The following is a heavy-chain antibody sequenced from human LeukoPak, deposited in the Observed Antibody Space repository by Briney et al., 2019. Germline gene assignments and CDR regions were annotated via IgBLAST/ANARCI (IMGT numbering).Heavy chain of an antibody. Sequence: PGGSLRLSCAASGFTFSSYAMSWVRQAPGKGLEWVSAISGSGGSTYYADSVKGRFTISRDNSKNTLYLQMNSLRAEDTAVYYCAKDLGSSWYYGDYYYYYYMDVWGKGTTVTISS. CDR2: ISGSGGST. D-gene: IGHD6-13*01. V-gene: IGHV3-23*01. CDR1: GFTFSSYA. CDR3: AKDLGSSWYYGDYYYYYYMDV. J-gene: IGHJ6*03.